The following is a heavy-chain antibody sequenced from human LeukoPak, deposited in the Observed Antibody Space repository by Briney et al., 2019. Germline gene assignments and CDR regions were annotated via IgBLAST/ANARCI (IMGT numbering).Heavy chain of an antibody. CDR3: ARDGDYYGSGSYSLFQNWFDP. Sequence: SETLSLACAVSGYSISSGYYWGWIRQPPGKGLEWIGSIYHSGSTYYNPSLKSRVTISVDTSKNQFSLKLSSVTAADTAVYYCARDGDYYGSGSYSLFQNWFDPWGQGTLVTVSS. J-gene: IGHJ5*02. CDR1: GYSISSGYY. D-gene: IGHD3-10*01. V-gene: IGHV4-38-2*02. CDR2: IYHSGST.